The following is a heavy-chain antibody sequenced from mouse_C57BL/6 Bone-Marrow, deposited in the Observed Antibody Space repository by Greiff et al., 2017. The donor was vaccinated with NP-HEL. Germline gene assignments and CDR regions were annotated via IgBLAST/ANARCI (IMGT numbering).Heavy chain of an antibody. CDR3: ASYYYGSPYYFDY. D-gene: IGHD1-1*01. Sequence: QVQLQQPGAELVKPGASVKVSCKASGYTFTSYWMHWVKQRPGHGLEWIGRLHPSDSDTNYNQKFKGKATLTVDKSSSTAYMQLSSLTSEDSAVYYCASYYYGSPYYFDYWGQGTTLTGSS. J-gene: IGHJ2*01. V-gene: IGHV1-74*01. CDR2: LHPSDSDT. CDR1: GYTFTSYW.